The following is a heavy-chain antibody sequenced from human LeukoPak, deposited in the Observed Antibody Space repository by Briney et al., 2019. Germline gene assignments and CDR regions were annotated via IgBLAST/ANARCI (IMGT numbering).Heavy chain of an antibody. CDR2: INPNSGGT. D-gene: IGHD2-2*01. V-gene: IGHV1-2*02. Sequence: ASVKVSCKASEYTFTGYYMHWVRQAPGQGLEWMGWINPNSGGTNYAQKFQGRVTMTRDTSISTAYMELSRLRSDDTAVYYCARDSLYCSSTSCHYYMDVWGKGTTVTVSS. CDR1: EYTFTGYY. CDR3: ARDSLYCSSTSCHYYMDV. J-gene: IGHJ6*03.